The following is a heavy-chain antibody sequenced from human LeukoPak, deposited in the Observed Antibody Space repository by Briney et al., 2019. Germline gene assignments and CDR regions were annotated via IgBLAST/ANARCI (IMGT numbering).Heavy chain of an antibody. V-gene: IGHV3-21*01. D-gene: IGHD1-26*01. CDR2: ISSSSSYI. Sequence: KPGGSLRLSCAASGFTFSSYSMNWVRQAPGKGLEWVSSISSSSSYIYYADSVKGRFTISRDNAKNSLYLQMNSLRAEDTAVYYCAKDLPSNIVGASYYFDYWGQGILVTVSS. CDR3: AKDLPSNIVGASYYFDY. CDR1: GFTFSSYS. J-gene: IGHJ4*02.